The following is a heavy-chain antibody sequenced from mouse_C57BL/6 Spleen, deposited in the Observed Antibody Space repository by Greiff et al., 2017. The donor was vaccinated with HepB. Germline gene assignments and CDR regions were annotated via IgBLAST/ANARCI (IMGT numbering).Heavy chain of an antibody. CDR3: ARSPYYGSSLYAMDY. J-gene: IGHJ4*01. CDR1: GYTFTSYW. Sequence: QVQLQQPGAELVRPGPSVKLSCKASGYTFTSYWMHWVKQRPGQGLEWIGVIDPSDSYTNYNQKFKGKATLTVDTSSSTAYMQLSSLTSEDSAVYYCARSPYYGSSLYAMDYWGQGTSVTVSS. D-gene: IGHD1-1*01. CDR2: IDPSDSYT. V-gene: IGHV1-59*01.